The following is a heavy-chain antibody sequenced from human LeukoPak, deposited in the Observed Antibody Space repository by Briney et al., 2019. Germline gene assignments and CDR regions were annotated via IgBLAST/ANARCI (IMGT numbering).Heavy chain of an antibody. CDR1: GFTFSSYE. Sequence: GGSLRLSCAAFGFTFSSYEMNWVRQAPGKGLEWVSYISGTGRTIYYADSMKGRFTISRDNAKYSLYLQMSSLRAEDTAVYYCARGPGDYDPYYYYYAMDVWGQGTTVTVSS. D-gene: IGHD4-17*01. J-gene: IGHJ6*02. CDR2: ISGTGRTI. V-gene: IGHV3-48*03. CDR3: ARGPGDYDPYYYYYAMDV.